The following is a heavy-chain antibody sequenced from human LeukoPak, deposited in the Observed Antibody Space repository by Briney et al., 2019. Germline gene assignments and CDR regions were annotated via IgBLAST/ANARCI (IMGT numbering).Heavy chain of an antibody. CDR1: GGSISSYY. J-gene: IGHJ6*03. D-gene: IGHD3-16*01. Sequence: SETLSLTCTVSGGSISSYYWSWIRQPPGKGLEWIGYIYYSGSTNYNPSLKSRVTISVDTSKNQFSLKLSSVTAADTAVYYCAREISQKGAHYMDVWGKGTTVTISS. CDR3: AREISQKGAHYMDV. V-gene: IGHV4-59*01. CDR2: IYYSGST.